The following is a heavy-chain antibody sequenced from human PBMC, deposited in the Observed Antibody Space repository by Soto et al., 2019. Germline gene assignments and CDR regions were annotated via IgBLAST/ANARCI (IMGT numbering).Heavy chain of an antibody. Sequence: SETLSLTCTVSGDSISSYFWSWIRQPPGKGLEWIGEVNHGGSTHYNPSLKSRVSISVDTSKKQFSLNLTFVTAADTAVYYCAREWWSGSLIGGSLGGEGTLVTVSS. CDR2: VNHGGST. D-gene: IGHD3-3*01. J-gene: IGHJ4*02. CDR3: AREWWSGSLIGGSL. CDR1: GDSISSYF. V-gene: IGHV4-34*01.